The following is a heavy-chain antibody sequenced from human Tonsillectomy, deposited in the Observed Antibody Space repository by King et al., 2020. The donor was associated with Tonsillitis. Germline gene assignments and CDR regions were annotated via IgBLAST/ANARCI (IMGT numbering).Heavy chain of an antibody. CDR3: ASGSPKWLDDRRNFDY. V-gene: IGHV4-39*01. Sequence: LQLQESGPGLVKPSETLSLTCTVSGGSISSSSYYWGWIRQPPGKGLEWIGSIYYSGSTYYNPSLKSRVTISVDTSKNQFSLKLSSVTAADTAVYYCASGSPKWLDDRRNFDYWGQGTLVTVSS. CDR2: IYYSGST. J-gene: IGHJ4*02. CDR1: GGSISSSSYY. D-gene: IGHD5-24*01.